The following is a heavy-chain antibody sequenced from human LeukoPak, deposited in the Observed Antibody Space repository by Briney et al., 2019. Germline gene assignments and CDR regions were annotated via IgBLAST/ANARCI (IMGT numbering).Heavy chain of an antibody. J-gene: IGHJ3*02. Sequence: PSETLSLTCTVSGGSISSYYWSWIRQPPGKGLEWIGYIYYSGSTNYNPSLKSRVTISVDTSKNQFSLKLSSVTAADTAVYYCARVGIAAASDAFDIWGQGTMVTASS. CDR2: IYYSGST. CDR3: ARVGIAAASDAFDI. CDR1: GGSISSYY. D-gene: IGHD6-13*01. V-gene: IGHV4-59*01.